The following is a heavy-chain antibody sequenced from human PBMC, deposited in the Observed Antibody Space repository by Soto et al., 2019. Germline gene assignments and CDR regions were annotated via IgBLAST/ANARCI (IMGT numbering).Heavy chain of an antibody. CDR3: AVTDLPFRPITEPTENGMDV. CDR2: IVVVHGNT. CDR1: GFSFGDSA. J-gene: IGHJ6*02. D-gene: IGHD2-8*01. V-gene: IGHV1-58*01. Sequence: SVKVSCKASGFSFGDSAVQWVRQGRGQRLEWIGWIVVVHGNTNYAPRFEGRVTLTRDASTSTSHMELTGLSSDDTAVYFCAVTDLPFRPITEPTENGMDVWGQGTTVTVSS.